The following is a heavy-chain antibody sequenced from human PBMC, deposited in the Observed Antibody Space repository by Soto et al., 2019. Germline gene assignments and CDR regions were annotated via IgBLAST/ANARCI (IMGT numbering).Heavy chain of an antibody. D-gene: IGHD6-13*01. Sequence: PGGSLRLSCAASGFTFSSYAMTWVRQAPGKGLEWVSTISNSGDNTYFADSVKGRFTVSRDNSKKTMYLQMNSLRAEDTAIYYCAKWAAAGARYFDCWGQGTLVTVSS. CDR1: GFTFSSYA. CDR3: AKWAAAGARYFDC. CDR2: ISNSGDNT. V-gene: IGHV3-23*01. J-gene: IGHJ4*02.